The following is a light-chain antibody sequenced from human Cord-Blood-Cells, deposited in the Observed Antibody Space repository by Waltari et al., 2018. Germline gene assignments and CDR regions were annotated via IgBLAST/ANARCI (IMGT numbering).Light chain of an antibody. J-gene: IGKJ1*01. CDR2: GAS. Sequence: EIVLTQSPGTLSLSPGERATLSCRASQSVSSSYLAWYQQKPDQAPRLLIYGASSRATGIPDRFSCSGSGTDFTLTISRLEPEDFAVYYCQPYGSSPWTFGQGP. V-gene: IGKV3-20*01. CDR3: QPYGSSPWT. CDR1: QSVSSSY.